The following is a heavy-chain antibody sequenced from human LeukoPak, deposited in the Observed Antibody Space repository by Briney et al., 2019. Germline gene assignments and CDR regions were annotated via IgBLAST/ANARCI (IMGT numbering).Heavy chain of an antibody. CDR2: INPNSGGT. V-gene: IGHV1-2*02. J-gene: IGHJ5*02. D-gene: IGHD3-22*01. Sequence: ASVKVSCKASGYTFTGYYMHWVRQAPGQGLEWMGWINPNSGGTNYAQKFQGRVTMTRDTSISTAYMELSRLRSDDTAVYYCARGITMIVGLSEGFDPWGQGTLVTVSS. CDR1: GYTFTGYY. CDR3: ARGITMIVGLSEGFDP.